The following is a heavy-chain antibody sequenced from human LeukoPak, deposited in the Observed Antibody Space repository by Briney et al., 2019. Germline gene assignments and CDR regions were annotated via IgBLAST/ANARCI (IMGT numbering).Heavy chain of an antibody. D-gene: IGHD3-22*01. V-gene: IGHV6-1*01. CDR2: THYRSKWYN. CDR1: GDSVSSNSAA. J-gene: IGHJ4*02. CDR3: AKEAAYYYDSSGYFDY. Sequence: SQTLSLTCAISGDSVSSNSAAWNWIRRSPSRGLEWLGRTHYRSKWYNDYAVSVKSRITINPDTSKNQFSLQLNSVTPEDTAVYYCAKEAAYYYDSSGYFDYWGQGTLVTVSS.